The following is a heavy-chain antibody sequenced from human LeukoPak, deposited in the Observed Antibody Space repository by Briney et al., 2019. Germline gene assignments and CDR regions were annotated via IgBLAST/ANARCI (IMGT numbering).Heavy chain of an antibody. CDR3: ARGGRGRRDGYNVLRLNYFDY. V-gene: IGHV3-30*03. D-gene: IGHD5-24*01. CDR1: GFTFSSYG. J-gene: IGHJ4*02. CDR2: ISYDGSNK. Sequence: PGRSLRLSCAASGFTFSSYGMHWVRQAPGKGLEWVAVISYDGSNKYYADSVKGRFTISRDNSKNTLYLQMNSLRAEDTAVYYCARGGRGRRDGYNVLRLNYFDYWGQGTLVTVSS.